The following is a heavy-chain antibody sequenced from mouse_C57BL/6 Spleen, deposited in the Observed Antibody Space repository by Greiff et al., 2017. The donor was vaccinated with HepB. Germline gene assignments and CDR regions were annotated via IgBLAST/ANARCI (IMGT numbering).Heavy chain of an antibody. V-gene: IGHV1-81*01. J-gene: IGHJ4*01. CDR3: ALITTVVAGTGYAMDY. CDR1: GYTFTSYG. Sequence: QVQLQQSGAELARPGASVKLSCKASGYTFTSYGISWVKQSTGQGLEWIGEIYPRSGNTYYNEKFKGKATLTADKSSSTAYMELRSLTSEDSAVYFCALITTVVAGTGYAMDYWGQGTSVTVSS. D-gene: IGHD1-1*01. CDR2: IYPRSGNT.